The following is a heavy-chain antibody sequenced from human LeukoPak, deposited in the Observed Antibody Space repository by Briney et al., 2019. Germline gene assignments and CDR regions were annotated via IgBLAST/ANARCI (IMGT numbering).Heavy chain of an antibody. J-gene: IGHJ3*01. D-gene: IGHD1-20*01. CDR3: ARVSAITGATDALDF. CDR2: IRKKPNSYTT. Sequence: GGSLRLSCAASGFTFSDHFMDRVRQAPGKGLEWVGRIRKKPNSYTTEYAASVKGRFTISRDDSKNSLYLQMNSLEAEDTGVYYCARVSAITGATDALDFWGQGAMVTVSS. V-gene: IGHV3-72*01. CDR1: GFTFSDHF.